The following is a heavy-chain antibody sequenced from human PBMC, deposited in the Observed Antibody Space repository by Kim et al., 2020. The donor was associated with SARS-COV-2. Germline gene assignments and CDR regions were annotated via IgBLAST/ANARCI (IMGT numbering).Heavy chain of an antibody. CDR3: AKDLKMGHGSGCYDYYYG. Sequence: GGSLRLSCAASGITFSSYGMHWVRQAPGKGLEWVAVISYDGSNKNYADSVKGRFTISRDNSKNTLYLQMNSLREEDTAVYDCAKDLKMGHGSGCYDYYYG. V-gene: IGHV3-30*18. J-gene: IGHJ6*01. D-gene: IGHD6-19*01. CDR2: ISYDGSNK. CDR1: GITFSSYG.